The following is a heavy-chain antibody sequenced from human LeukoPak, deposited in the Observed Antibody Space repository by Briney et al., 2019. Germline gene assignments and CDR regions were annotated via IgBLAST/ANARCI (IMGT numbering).Heavy chain of an antibody. CDR3: ARAGTGYSSSWYRYNWFDP. J-gene: IGHJ5*02. D-gene: IGHD6-13*01. CDR2: INHSGST. CDR1: GGSFSGYY. V-gene: IGHV4-34*01. Sequence: PSETLSLTCAVYGGSFSGYYWSWIRQPPGKGLEWTGEINHSGSTNYNPSLKSRVTISVDTSKNQFSLKLSSVTAADTAVYYCARAGTGYSSSWYRYNWFDPWGQGTLVTVSS.